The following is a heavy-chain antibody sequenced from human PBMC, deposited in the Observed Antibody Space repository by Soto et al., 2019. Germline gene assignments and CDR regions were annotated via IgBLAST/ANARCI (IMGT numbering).Heavy chain of an antibody. CDR2: MSPDSGNA. J-gene: IGHJ5*02. Sequence: ASVKVSCKTSGYTFTSYDLNWVRQAPGQGLEWMGWMSPDSGNAGYAQQFQGRLTMTSNTSISTAYMELSSLRAEDTALYYCAKDVAYYYDSSGYYWFDPWGQGTLVTVSS. CDR1: GYTFTSYD. V-gene: IGHV1-8*01. CDR3: AKDVAYYYDSSGYYWFDP. D-gene: IGHD3-22*01.